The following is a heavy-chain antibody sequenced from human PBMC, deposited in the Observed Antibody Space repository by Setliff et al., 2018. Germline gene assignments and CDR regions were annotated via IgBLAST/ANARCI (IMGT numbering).Heavy chain of an antibody. D-gene: IGHD1-26*01. CDR1: GFTFSDYY. CDR2: ISRGGNTI. V-gene: IGHV3-11*04. CDR3: AREVVGAPSAFDI. Sequence: PGGSLRLSCAASGFTFSDYYMTWIRQGPGKGLEWVSYISRGGNTIYYADSVKGRFTISRDNARDSLFLQMNTLRAEDTAVYYCAREVVGAPSAFDIWGQGTMVTVSS. J-gene: IGHJ3*02.